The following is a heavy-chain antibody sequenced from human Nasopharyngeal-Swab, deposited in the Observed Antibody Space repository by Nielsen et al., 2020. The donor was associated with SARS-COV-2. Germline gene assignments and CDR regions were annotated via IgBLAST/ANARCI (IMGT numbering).Heavy chain of an antibody. D-gene: IGHD2-2*01. J-gene: IGHJ6*02. CDR2: ISAYNGNT. Sequence: ASVKVSCKASGGTFSSYAISWVRQAPGQGLEWMGWISAYNGNTNYAQKLQGRVTMTTDTSTSTAYMELRSLRSDDTAVYYCARDPGYCSSTSCPVPKNYYYYGMDVWGQGTTVTVSS. CDR3: ARDPGYCSSTSCPVPKNYYYYGMDV. V-gene: IGHV1-18*01. CDR1: GGTFSSYA.